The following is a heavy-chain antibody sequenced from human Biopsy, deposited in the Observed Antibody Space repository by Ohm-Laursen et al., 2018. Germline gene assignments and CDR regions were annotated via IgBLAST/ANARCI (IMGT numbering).Heavy chain of an antibody. Sequence: SLRLSCAASGFTFGDSYMSWIRQAPGKGLEWLSYISGSGVTKVYADSVKGRSTVSRDNAKNSLYLEMNNLTVEDTAVYYCATDGAGSYNENWGQGTLVSASS. CDR2: ISGSGVTK. D-gene: IGHD3-10*01. CDR3: ATDGAGSYNEN. J-gene: IGHJ4*02. V-gene: IGHV3-11*01. CDR1: GFTFGDSY.